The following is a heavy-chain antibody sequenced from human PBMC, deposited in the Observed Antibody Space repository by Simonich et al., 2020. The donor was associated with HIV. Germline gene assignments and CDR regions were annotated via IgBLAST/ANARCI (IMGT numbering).Heavy chain of an antibody. CDR3: ATHGPGSYSSALDI. D-gene: IGHD3-10*01. CDR2: INPNSGGT. V-gene: IGHV1-2*06. J-gene: IGHJ3*02. Sequence: QVQLVQSGAEVKKPGASVKVSCKASGYTFTAYYIHWVRQAPGQGLEWIGRINPNSGGTDYAQKFQGRVPMTRDTYSSTASMELRRLRSDDTAVYYCATHGPGSYSSALDIWGQGTMVTVSS. CDR1: GYTFTAYY.